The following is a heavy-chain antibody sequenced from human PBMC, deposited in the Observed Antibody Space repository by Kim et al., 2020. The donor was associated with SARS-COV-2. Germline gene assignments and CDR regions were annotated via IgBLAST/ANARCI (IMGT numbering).Heavy chain of an antibody. D-gene: IGHD3-10*01. CDR3: ARQETYYYGSGSSVDYYGMDV. J-gene: IGHJ6*02. CDR1: GYTFTGYY. V-gene: IGHV1-2*06. Sequence: ASVKVSCKASGYTFTGYYMHWVRQAPGQGLEWMGRINPNSGGTNYAQKFQGRVTMTRDTSISTAYMGLSRLRSDDTAVYYCARQETYYYGSGSSVDYYGMDVWGQGTTVTVSS. CDR2: INPNSGGT.